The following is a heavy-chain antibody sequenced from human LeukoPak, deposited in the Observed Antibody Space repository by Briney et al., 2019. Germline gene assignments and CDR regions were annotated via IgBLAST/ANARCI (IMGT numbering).Heavy chain of an antibody. CDR2: IYHSGST. J-gene: IGHJ4*02. V-gene: IGHV4-4*02. D-gene: IGHD2-15*01. Sequence: PSETLSLTCAVSGGSISSSNWWSWVRQPPGKGLEWIGEIYHSGSTNYNPSLKSRVTISVDKSKNQFSLKLSSVTAADTAVYYCARDLLGYCSGGSCSDWGQGTLVTVSS. CDR3: ARDLLGYCSGGSCSD. CDR1: GGSISSSNW.